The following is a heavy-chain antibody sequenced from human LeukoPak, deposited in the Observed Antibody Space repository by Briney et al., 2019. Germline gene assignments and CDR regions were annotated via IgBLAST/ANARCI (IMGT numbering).Heavy chain of an antibody. CDR1: GGSISSRSYY. CDR3: ARSSGSYGVAWFDP. J-gene: IGHJ5*02. CDR2: IYHSGSA. Sequence: SETLSLTCTVSGGSISSRSYYGGWIRQPPGKGLEGIGSIYHSGSAYYNPSLKSRVTVSVDTSKNQFSLKLTSVTAADPAVYYCARSSGSYGVAWFDPWGQGTLVTVSS. D-gene: IGHD1-26*01. V-gene: IGHV4-39*07.